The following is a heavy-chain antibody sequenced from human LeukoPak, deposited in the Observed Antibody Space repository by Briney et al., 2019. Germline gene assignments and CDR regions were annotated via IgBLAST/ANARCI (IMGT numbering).Heavy chain of an antibody. CDR3: ARDRTVASGSQYYYYGMAV. CDR1: GASINSYH. Sequence: SETLSLTCTVSGASINSYHWSWIRQPPGKGLEWIAYIHHSGDTNYNPSLKSRVTISLDTSKNQFSLKLTSVTAADSAVYYCARDRTVASGSQYYYYGMAVWGQGTTVTVSS. D-gene: IGHD4-23*01. CDR2: IHHSGDT. V-gene: IGHV4-59*01. J-gene: IGHJ6*02.